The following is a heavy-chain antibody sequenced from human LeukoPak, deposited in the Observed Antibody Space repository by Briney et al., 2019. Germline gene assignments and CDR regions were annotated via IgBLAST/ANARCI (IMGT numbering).Heavy chain of an antibody. Sequence: SETLPLTCTVSGDSLSSYYWSWNRQHPGKGLEWIGYIHYSGSTDYNPSLKSRVTISIDASKNQFSLNLSSVTAADTAVYYCASQTYYDVLTGYYKLDYWGQGTLVTVSS. CDR3: ASQTYYDVLTGYYKLDY. CDR2: IHYSGST. V-gene: IGHV4-59*12. J-gene: IGHJ4*02. CDR1: GDSLSSYY. D-gene: IGHD3-9*01.